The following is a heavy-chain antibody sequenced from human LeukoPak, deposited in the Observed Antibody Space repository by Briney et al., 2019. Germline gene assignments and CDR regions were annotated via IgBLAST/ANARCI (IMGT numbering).Heavy chain of an antibody. CDR1: GLLFSIYW. J-gene: IGHJ4*02. D-gene: IGHD3-10*01. V-gene: IGHV3-7*03. CDR3: EAYGSV. Sequence: PGGSLRLSCAASGLLFSIYWMTWVPQAPGKGLEWVANIKEDGSETYYVDSVKGRFTISRDNDKNTLYLQMNSLRAEDTAVYYCEAYGSVWGQGTLVIVSS. CDR2: IKEDGSET.